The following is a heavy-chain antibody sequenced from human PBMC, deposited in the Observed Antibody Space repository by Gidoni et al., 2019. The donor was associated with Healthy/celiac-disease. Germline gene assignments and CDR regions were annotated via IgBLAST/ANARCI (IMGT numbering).Heavy chain of an antibody. CDR1: GYTRTELS. D-gene: IGHD3-10*01. V-gene: IGHV1-24*01. J-gene: IGHJ4*02. CDR3: ATSGLAEGFDY. CDR2: VDPEDGET. Sequence: QVQLVQSGAEVKKPGASVNVSCRVSGYTRTELSMHWVRQGPGKGLEWMGGVDPEDGETIYATKFQGRVTMNEDTSTDTAYMELRSLRLEDTAVYYWATSGLAEGFDYWGQGTLVTVSS.